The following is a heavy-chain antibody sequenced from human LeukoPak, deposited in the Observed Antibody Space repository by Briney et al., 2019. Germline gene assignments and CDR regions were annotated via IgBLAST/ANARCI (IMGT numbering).Heavy chain of an antibody. V-gene: IGHV4-59*01. CDR3: ARSPLTRNFDI. CDR1: GGSISSYY. D-gene: IGHD3-3*01. J-gene: IGHJ3*02. CDR2: IYYTGST. Sequence: SSETLSLTCTVSGGSISSYYWNWIRQHPGKGLEWIGYIYYTGSTNYNPSLKSRVTISLDTSKNQFSLKLSSVTAADTAMYYCARSPLTRNFDIWGHGTMVTVSS.